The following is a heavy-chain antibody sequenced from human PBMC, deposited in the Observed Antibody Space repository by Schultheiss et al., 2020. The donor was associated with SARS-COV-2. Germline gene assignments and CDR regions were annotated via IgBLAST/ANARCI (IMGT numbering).Heavy chain of an antibody. D-gene: IGHD3-10*01. Sequence: SVKVSCKASGYTFTSYGISWVRQAPGQGLEWMGRIIPIFGTANYAQKFQGRVTITADESTSTAYMELSSLRSEDTAVYYCARGGFGESYYYYYGMDVWGQGTTVTVSS. V-gene: IGHV1-69*13. CDR2: IIPIFGTA. J-gene: IGHJ6*02. CDR1: GYTFTSYG. CDR3: ARGGFGESYYYYYGMDV.